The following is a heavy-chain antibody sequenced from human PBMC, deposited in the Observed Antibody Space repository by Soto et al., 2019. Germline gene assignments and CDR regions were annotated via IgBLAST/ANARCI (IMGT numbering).Heavy chain of an antibody. D-gene: IGHD3-10*01. Sequence: QVQLQESGPGLVKPSQTLSLTCTVSGGSISSGGYYWSWIRQHPGTGLEWIGYIYYSGSTYYNPSLKSRVTISLDTSKNQFSLWLSSVTAADTAIYYCATGNARGVLLAYWGQGTLVTVSS. CDR3: ATGNARGVLLAY. CDR2: IYYSGST. J-gene: IGHJ4*02. CDR1: GGSISSGGYY. V-gene: IGHV4-31*03.